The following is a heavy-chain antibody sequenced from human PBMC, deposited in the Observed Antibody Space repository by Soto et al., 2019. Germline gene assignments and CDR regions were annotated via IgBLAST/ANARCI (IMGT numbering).Heavy chain of an antibody. CDR3: AKGDIAAAPRSWFDP. CDR2: ISGSGGST. D-gene: IGHD6-13*01. V-gene: IGHV3-23*01. Sequence: GSLRLSCTASGFIVNENYMTWVRQAPGKGLEWVSAISGSGGSTYYADSVKGRFTISRDNSKNTLYLQMNSLRAEDTAVYYCAKGDIAAAPRSWFDPWGQGTLVTVSS. J-gene: IGHJ5*02. CDR1: GFIVNENY.